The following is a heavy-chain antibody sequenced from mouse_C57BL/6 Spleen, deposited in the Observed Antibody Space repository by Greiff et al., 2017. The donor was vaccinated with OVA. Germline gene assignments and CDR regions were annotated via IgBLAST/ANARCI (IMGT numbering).Heavy chain of an antibody. J-gene: IGHJ1*03. Sequence: QVQLQQPGAELVKPGASVKLSCKASGYTFTSYWMHWVKQRPGRGLEWIGRIDPNRGGTKYNEKFKSKATLTVDKPSSTAYMQLSSLTSEDSAVYYCAREGITTDWYFDVWGTGTTVTVSS. CDR1: GYTFTSYW. CDR2: IDPNRGGT. CDR3: AREGITTDWYFDV. D-gene: IGHD1-1*01. V-gene: IGHV1-72*01.